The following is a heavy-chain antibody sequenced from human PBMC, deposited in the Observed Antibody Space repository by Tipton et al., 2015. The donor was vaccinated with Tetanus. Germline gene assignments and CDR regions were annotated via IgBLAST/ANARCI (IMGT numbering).Heavy chain of an antibody. CDR2: IHHNGLA. V-gene: IGHV4-30-4*01. CDR3: ARNVYTVTNDAFDI. Sequence: LSLTCTVSGDSVSTGNFYWSWIRQPPGKGLEWIAVIHHNGLAFSKPSLKRRVSISIETSQNQFSLRLTSVTAADTAVYFCARNVYTVTNDAFDIWGHGTLVNVSS. CDR1: GDSVSTGNFY. J-gene: IGHJ3*02. D-gene: IGHD4-11*01.